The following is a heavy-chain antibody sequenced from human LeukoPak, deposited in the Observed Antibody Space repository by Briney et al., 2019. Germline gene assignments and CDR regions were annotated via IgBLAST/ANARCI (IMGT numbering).Heavy chain of an antibody. Sequence: GASVKVSCKASGYTFTSYDINWVRQATGQGLEWMGWMNPNSGNTGYAQKFQGRVTMTRNTSISTAYMELSSLRSEDTAVYYCARRVGYCSGGSCYSARWFDPWGQGTLVTVSS. J-gene: IGHJ5*02. V-gene: IGHV1-8*01. CDR2: MNPNSGNT. CDR1: GYTFTSYD. CDR3: ARRVGYCSGGSCYSARWFDP. D-gene: IGHD2-15*01.